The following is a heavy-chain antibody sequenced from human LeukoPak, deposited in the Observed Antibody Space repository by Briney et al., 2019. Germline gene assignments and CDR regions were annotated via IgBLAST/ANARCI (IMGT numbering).Heavy chain of an antibody. D-gene: IGHD3-16*01. Sequence: SETLSLTCTVSGGSISNDYWSWIRQPPGKGLEWIGYIYYTGTTNYNPSLKSRVTMSVDTSKNQFSLKLSSVTAADTAVYYCARVSVAVGGDYFDYWGQGTLVTVSS. CDR1: GGSISNDY. CDR2: IYYTGTT. CDR3: ARVSVAVGGDYFDY. J-gene: IGHJ4*02. V-gene: IGHV4-59*12.